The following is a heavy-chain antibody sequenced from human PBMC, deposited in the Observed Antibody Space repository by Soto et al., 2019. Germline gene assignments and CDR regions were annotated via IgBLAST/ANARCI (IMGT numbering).Heavy chain of an antibody. CDR2: ISAYNGNT. CDR1: GYTFTSYG. CDR3: ASGEDDFWSGYYFAY. Sequence: GASVKVSCKASGYTFTSYGISWVRQAPGQGLEWMGWISAYNGNTNYAQKLQGRVTMTTDTSTSTAYMELRSLRSDDTAVYYCASGEDDFWSGYYFAYWGQGTLVTVSS. V-gene: IGHV1-18*01. D-gene: IGHD3-3*01. J-gene: IGHJ4*02.